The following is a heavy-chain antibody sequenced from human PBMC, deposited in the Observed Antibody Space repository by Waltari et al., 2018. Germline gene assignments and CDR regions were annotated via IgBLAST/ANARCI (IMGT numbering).Heavy chain of an antibody. CDR1: GYSISSGYY. Sequence: QVQLQESGPGLVKPSETLSLTCAVSGYSISSGYYWGWIRQPPGKGLEWIGNIYHSGITYYNPSLKSRVTISVDTSKNQFSLKLSSVTAADTAVYYCARHVYTTLDYWGQGTLVTVSS. V-gene: IGHV4-38-2*01. D-gene: IGHD3-16*01. CDR2: IYHSGIT. CDR3: ARHVYTTLDY. J-gene: IGHJ4*02.